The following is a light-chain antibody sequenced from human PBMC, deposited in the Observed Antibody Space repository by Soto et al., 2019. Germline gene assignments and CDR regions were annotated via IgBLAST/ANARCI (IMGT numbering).Light chain of an antibody. J-gene: IGKJ1*01. CDR1: QSVSSSY. V-gene: IGKV3-20*01. CDR2: GAS. CDR3: QQYGSSPS. Sequence: EIVLTQSPGTLSLSPGERATLSCRASQSVSSSYLAWYQQKPGQAPRLLIYGASSRATGIPDRFSGSGSGTDLTLTISRLESEDFAVYYCQQYGSSPSFGQGTKV.